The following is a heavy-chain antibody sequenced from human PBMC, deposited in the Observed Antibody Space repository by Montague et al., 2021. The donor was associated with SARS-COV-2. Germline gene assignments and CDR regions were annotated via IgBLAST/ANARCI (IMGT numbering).Heavy chain of an antibody. CDR2: IYYSGST. CDR3: ARGGTIFGVVTFPFDY. Sequence: TLSLTCTVSGGSISSGGYYWSWIRQHPGKGLEWIGYIYYSGSTYYNPPLKSRVTISVDTSKNQFSLKLSSVTAADTAVYYCARGGTIFGVVTFPFDYWGQGTLVTVSS. J-gene: IGHJ4*02. V-gene: IGHV4-31*03. CDR1: GGSISSGGYY. D-gene: IGHD3-3*01.